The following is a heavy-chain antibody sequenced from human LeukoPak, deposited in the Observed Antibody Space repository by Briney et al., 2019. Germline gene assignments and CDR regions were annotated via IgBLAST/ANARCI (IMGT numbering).Heavy chain of an antibody. CDR3: ARGGSDIVVVPAAMGY. CDR1: GYTFTGYY. V-gene: IGHV1-2*02. J-gene: IGHJ4*02. CDR2: INPNSGGT. D-gene: IGHD2-2*01. Sequence: ASVKVSCKASGYTFTGYYMHWERQAPGQGLEWMGWINPNSGGTNYAQKFQGRVTMTRDTSISTAYMELSRLRSDDTAVYYCARGGSDIVVVPAAMGYWGQGTLVTVSS.